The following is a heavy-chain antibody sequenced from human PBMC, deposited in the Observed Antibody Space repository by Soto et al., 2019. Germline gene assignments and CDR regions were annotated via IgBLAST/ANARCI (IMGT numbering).Heavy chain of an antibody. CDR2: IIPIFGTA. J-gene: IGHJ6*02. D-gene: IGHD2-15*01. Sequence: QVQLVQSGAEVKKPGSSVKVSCKASGGTFSSYAISWVRQAPGQGLEWMGGIIPIFGTADYAQKFQGRVTITPDESTSTAYMGLSSLRSGETAVYYCASVETQRYHYGMDVWGQGTTVTVSS. V-gene: IGHV1-69*05. CDR1: GGTFSSYA. CDR3: ASVETQRYHYGMDV.